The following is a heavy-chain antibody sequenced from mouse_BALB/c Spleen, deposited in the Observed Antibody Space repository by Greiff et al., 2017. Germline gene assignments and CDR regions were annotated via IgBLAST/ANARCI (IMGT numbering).Heavy chain of an antibody. J-gene: IGHJ4*01. Sequence: VKLQESGAELAKPGASVKMSCKASGYTFTSYWMHWVKQRPGQGLEWIGYINPSTGYTEYNQKFKDKATLTADKSSSTAYMQLSSLTSEDSAVYYCARSDGYYYYYAMDYWGQGTSGTGSS. CDR2: INPSTGYT. CDR1: GYTFTSYW. D-gene: IGHD2-3*01. V-gene: IGHV1-7*01. CDR3: ARSDGYYYYYAMDY.